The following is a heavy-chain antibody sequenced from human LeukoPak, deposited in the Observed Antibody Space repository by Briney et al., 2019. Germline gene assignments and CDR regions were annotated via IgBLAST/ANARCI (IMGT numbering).Heavy chain of an antibody. D-gene: IGHD6-19*01. V-gene: IGHV3-9*01. CDR1: GFTFDDYA. Sequence: GGSLRLSCAASGFTFDDYAMHWVRQAPGKGLEWVSGISWNSGSIGYADSVKGRFTISRDNAKNSLYLQMNSLRAEDTALYYCAKDDLWGIGGIAVAVWGQGTLVTVSS. CDR2: ISWNSGSI. J-gene: IGHJ4*02. CDR3: AKDDLWGIGGIAVAV.